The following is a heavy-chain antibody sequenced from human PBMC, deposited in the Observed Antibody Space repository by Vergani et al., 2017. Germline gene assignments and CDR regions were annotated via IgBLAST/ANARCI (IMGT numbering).Heavy chain of an antibody. Sequence: QVQLQESGPGLVTPSETLSLTCIVSGGSISSYYWSWFRQPPGQGLDWIGYIYYTGSTNYNPSLKSRVTISVDTSKNQFSLKLSSVTAADTAVYYCAREVGSYYGSDWGQGTLVTVSS. CDR2: IYYTGST. J-gene: IGHJ4*02. V-gene: IGHV4-59*13. D-gene: IGHD3-10*01. CDR1: GGSISSYY. CDR3: AREVGSYYGSD.